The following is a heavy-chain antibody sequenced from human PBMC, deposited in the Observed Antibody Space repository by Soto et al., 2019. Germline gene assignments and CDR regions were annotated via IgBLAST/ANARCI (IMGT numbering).Heavy chain of an antibody. CDR3: ARTGGFTIFCDVPSLPYGMDV. D-gene: IGHD3-3*02. J-gene: IGHJ6*02. Sequence: PGESPKISCKGSKCTLARHWIALVRQKPGKDLELMGVIYPHDSDTHYSLSFQSQDTITADESIGPAFLHWSDLRASDTPMYFCARTGGFTIFCDVPSLPYGMDVWVQGTPVTVSS. V-gene: IGHV5-51*01. CDR1: KCTLARHW. CDR2: IYPHDSDT.